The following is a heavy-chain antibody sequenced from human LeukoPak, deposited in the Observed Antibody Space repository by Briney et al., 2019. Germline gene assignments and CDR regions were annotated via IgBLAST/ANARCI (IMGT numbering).Heavy chain of an antibody. CDR3: ARDWPGRGRPDIVAKMGGPLDY. CDR1: GFTFSSYS. CDR2: ISSSSSYI. V-gene: IGHV3-21*01. J-gene: IGHJ4*02. Sequence: GGSLRLSCAASGFTFSSYSMNWVRQAPGKGLEWVSSISSSSSYIYYADSVKGRFTISRDNAKNSLYLQMNSLRAKDTAVYYCARDWPGRGRPDIVAKMGGPLDYWGQGALVTVSS. D-gene: IGHD5-12*01.